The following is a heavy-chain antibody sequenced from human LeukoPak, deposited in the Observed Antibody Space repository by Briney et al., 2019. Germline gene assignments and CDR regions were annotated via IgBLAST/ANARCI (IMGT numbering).Heavy chain of an antibody. CDR1: GGSISSSSHY. D-gene: IGHD3-10*01. V-gene: IGHV4-39*01. Sequence: SETLSLTCSVSGGSISSSSHYWGWIRQPPEKGLEWIGSIYYSGGTYYNPSLKSRVTISADASKNQFSLKLSSVTAADTAVYYCARHADSGFGELAFDYWGQGTLVTVSS. J-gene: IGHJ4*02. CDR3: ARHADSGFGELAFDY. CDR2: IYYSGGT.